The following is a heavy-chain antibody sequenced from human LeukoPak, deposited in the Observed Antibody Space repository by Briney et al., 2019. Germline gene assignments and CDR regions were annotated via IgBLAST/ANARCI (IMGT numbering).Heavy chain of an antibody. Sequence: PGGSLSLFCAAYGFTFSIYAMSWARQAPGKGMEWVSDISGGGGNTYYAHSVKGRLTISRDNSKNTLYLKMNSLRAEDTGVYYCAKGTAAAGKNPFDYWGQGTLVTVSS. J-gene: IGHJ4*02. CDR2: ISGGGGNT. CDR1: GFTFSIYA. D-gene: IGHD6-13*01. CDR3: AKGTAAAGKNPFDY. V-gene: IGHV3-23*01.